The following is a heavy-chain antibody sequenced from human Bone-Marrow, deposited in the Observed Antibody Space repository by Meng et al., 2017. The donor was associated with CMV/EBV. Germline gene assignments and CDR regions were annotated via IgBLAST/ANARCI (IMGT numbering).Heavy chain of an antibody. CDR2: IYYSGST. D-gene: IGHD2-2*01. CDR1: GGSVSSGSYY. Sequence: SETLSLTCTVSGGSVSSGSYYWSWIRQPPGKGLEWIGYIYYSGSTNYNPSLKSRVTISVDTSKNQLSLKLSSVTAADTAVYYCARAYCSSTSCYHPYYGMDVWGQGTTVTVSS. CDR3: ARAYCSSTSCYHPYYGMDV. V-gene: IGHV4-61*01. J-gene: IGHJ6*02.